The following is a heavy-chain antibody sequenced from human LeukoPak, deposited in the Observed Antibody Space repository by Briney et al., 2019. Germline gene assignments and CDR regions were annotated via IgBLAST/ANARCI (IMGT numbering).Heavy chain of an antibody. CDR3: ARQGDRGYCSGGSCHDAFDI. Sequence: GESLKISCKGSGYSFTSYWIGWVRQMPGKGLEWMGIIYPGDSDTRYSPSFQGQVTISADKSISTAYLQWSSLKASDTAMYYCARQGDRGYCSGGSCHDAFDIWGQGTMVTVSS. CDR2: IYPGDSDT. V-gene: IGHV5-51*01. D-gene: IGHD2-15*01. J-gene: IGHJ3*02. CDR1: GYSFTSYW.